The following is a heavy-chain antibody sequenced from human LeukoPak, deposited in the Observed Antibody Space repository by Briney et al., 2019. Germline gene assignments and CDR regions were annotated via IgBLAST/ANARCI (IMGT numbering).Heavy chain of an antibody. D-gene: IGHD4-11*01. CDR2: ISAYNGNT. J-gene: IGHJ4*02. V-gene: IGHV1-18*01. CDR3: ARERPPCSNYRRGFDY. CDR1: GYTFTSYG. Sequence: ASVKVSCKASGYTFTSYGISWVRQAPGQGLEWMGWISAYNGNTNYAQKLQGRVTMTTDTSTSTAYMELRSLRSDDTAVYYCARERPPCSNYRRGFDYWGQGTLVTVSS.